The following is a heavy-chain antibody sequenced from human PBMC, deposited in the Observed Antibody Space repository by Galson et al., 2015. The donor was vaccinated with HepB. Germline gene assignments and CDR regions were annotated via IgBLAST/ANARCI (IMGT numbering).Heavy chain of an antibody. CDR2: IIPILGIA. CDR1: GCTFSSYT. J-gene: IGHJ4*02. CDR3: ARPSSSWYGGWPDYFDY. Sequence: SVKVSCKASGCTFSSYTISWVRQAPGQGLEWMGRIIPILGIANYAQKFQGRVTITADKSTSTAYMELSSLRSEDTAVYYCARPSSSWYGGWPDYFDYWGQGTLVTVSS. V-gene: IGHV1-69*02. D-gene: IGHD6-13*01.